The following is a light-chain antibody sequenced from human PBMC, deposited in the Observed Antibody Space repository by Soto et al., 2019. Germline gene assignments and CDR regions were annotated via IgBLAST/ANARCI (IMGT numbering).Light chain of an antibody. CDR3: SSYTTSSTLVV. CDR2: EVN. CDR1: SSDIGAYDY. Sequence: QSALTQPASLSGSPGQSITISCTGTSSDIGAYDYVSWFQQHPGKAPKLMISEVNNRPSGVSDRFYGSKSGNTASLTISGLQAEDEADYYCSSYTTSSTLVVFGGGTQLTVL. V-gene: IGLV2-14*01. J-gene: IGLJ2*01.